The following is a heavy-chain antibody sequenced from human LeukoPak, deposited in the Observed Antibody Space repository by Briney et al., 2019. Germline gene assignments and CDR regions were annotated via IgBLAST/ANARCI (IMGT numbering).Heavy chain of an antibody. V-gene: IGHV4-59*08. CDR1: GGSMNNRY. CDR2: IYYSGRT. J-gene: IGHJ4*02. Sequence: KPSETLSLTCTVSGGSMNNRYWSWIRQPPGDELEWIGYIYYSGRTNYNPTLRSRLIISVDTSKNQFSLELNSVTAADTAVYYCARHGYSYGLLDYWGQGTLVTVSS. CDR3: ARHGYSYGLLDY. D-gene: IGHD5-18*01.